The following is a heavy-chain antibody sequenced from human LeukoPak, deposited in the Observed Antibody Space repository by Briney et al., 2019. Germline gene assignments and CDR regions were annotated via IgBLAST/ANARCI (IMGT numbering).Heavy chain of an antibody. J-gene: IGHJ5*01. CDR1: GASISSYY. D-gene: IGHD3-10*01. CDR3: ARGKWFGELLGFGNWFAP. CDR2: IYSRGST. Sequence: SETLSLTCTVSGASISSYYWNWIRQPPGKGVEWIGYIYSRGSTKYNPSLKTRITISVDTSKSQFSLNLTSVTAADTAVYYCARGKWFGELLGFGNWFAPWGQGTLVTVSS. V-gene: IGHV4-59*01.